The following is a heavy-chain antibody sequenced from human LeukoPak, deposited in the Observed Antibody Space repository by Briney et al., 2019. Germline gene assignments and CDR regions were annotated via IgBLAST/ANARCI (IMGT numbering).Heavy chain of an antibody. CDR1: GFTFSSYA. D-gene: IGHD2-15*01. J-gene: IGHJ4*02. CDR3: ARDGYCSGGSCSAFDY. V-gene: IGHV3-30-3*01. CDR2: ISYDGSNK. Sequence: HPGGSLRLSCAASGFTFSSYAMHWVRQAPGKGLEWVAVISYDGSNKYYADSVKGRFTISRDNSQNTLYLQMNSLRAEDTAVYYCARDGYCSGGSCSAFDYWGQGTLVTVSS.